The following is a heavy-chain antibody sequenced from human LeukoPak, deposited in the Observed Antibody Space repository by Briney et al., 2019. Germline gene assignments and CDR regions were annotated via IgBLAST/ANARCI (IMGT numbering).Heavy chain of an antibody. CDR1: GFTFSSYS. CDR3: AKEMVTRVTAGDPIDP. V-gene: IGHV3-23*01. D-gene: IGHD4-23*01. CDR2: ISGSGGST. J-gene: IGHJ5*02. Sequence: GGSLRLSCAASGFTFSSYSMNWVRQAPGKGLEWVSAISGSGGSTYYADSVKGRFTISRDNSKNTLYLQMNSLRAEDTAVYYCAKEMVTRVTAGDPIDPWGQGTLVTVSS.